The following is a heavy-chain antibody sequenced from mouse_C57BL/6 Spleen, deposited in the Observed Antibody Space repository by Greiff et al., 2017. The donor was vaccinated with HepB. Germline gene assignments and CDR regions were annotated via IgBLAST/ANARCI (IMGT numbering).Heavy chain of an antibody. CDR2: INPGSGGT. Sequence: VKLQQSGAELVRPGTSVKVSCKASGYAFTNYLIEWVKQRPGQGLEWIGVINPGSGGTNYNEKFKGKATLTADKSSSTAYMQLSSLTSEDSAVYFCASGGFQFAYWGQGTLVTVSA. CDR3: ASGGFQFAY. J-gene: IGHJ3*01. CDR1: GYAFTNYL. V-gene: IGHV1-54*01. D-gene: IGHD1-1*02.